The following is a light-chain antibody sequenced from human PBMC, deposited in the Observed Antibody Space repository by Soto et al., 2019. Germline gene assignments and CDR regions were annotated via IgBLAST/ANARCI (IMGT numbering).Light chain of an antibody. CDR1: QSVSSSF. V-gene: IGKV3-20*01. CDR2: GA. CDR3: QQYGSSAPWT. Sequence: EFVLTQSPDTLSLSAGERATLSCRASQSVSSSFLTWYQQKPGQAPRLLIYGACRATGIPDRFSGSGSGTDFTLTISGLEPEDSAVYYCQQYGSSAPWTFGQGTKVDIK. J-gene: IGKJ1*01.